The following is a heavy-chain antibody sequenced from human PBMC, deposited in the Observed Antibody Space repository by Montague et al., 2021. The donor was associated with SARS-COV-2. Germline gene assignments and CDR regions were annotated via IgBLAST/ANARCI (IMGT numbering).Heavy chain of an antibody. CDR2: TYYRSKWYN. CDR1: GDSVSSNSAT. V-gene: IGHV6-1*01. Sequence: CPISGDSVSSNSATWNWARQSPSRGLEWLGRTYYRSKWYNDYAVSVRGRVTINPDTSKNQFSLQLNSVTPEDTAIYYCTSGREGNYNVMDVWGQGTTVTVSS. J-gene: IGHJ6*02. CDR3: TSGREGNYNVMDV. D-gene: IGHD1-1*01.